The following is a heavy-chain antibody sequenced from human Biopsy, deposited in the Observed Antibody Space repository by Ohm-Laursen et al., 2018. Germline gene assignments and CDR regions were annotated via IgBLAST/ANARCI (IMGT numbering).Heavy chain of an antibody. CDR3: VRLNRRGNIIFFDY. D-gene: IGHD3/OR15-3a*01. J-gene: IGHJ4*02. CDR1: GGSITADF. Sequence: GTLSLTCTVSGGSITADFWTWIRQTPGERLEWIGYRFHSGSPMYNPSLKSRVTISVDTSKSQFSLTLTSVTAADTAVYYCVRLNRRGNIIFFDYWGRGTQVTVSS. V-gene: IGHV4-59*08. CDR2: RFHSGSP.